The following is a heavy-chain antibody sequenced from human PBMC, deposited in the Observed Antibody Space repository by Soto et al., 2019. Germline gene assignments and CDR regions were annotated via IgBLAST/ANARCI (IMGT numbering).Heavy chain of an antibody. Sequence: VGSLRLSCAASGFTFSHAWMSWVRQAPGKGLEWVGRIKSKADGETKDYGAPVRGRFTISRDDSQDILYLHMNSLRIEDTAVYYCCVIKRRDQYSTSGYWFDPWGPGTLVTVSS. V-gene: IGHV3-15*01. CDR1: GFTFSHAW. CDR2: IKSKADGETK. CDR3: CVIKRRDQYSTSGYWFDP. D-gene: IGHD4-4*01. J-gene: IGHJ5*02.